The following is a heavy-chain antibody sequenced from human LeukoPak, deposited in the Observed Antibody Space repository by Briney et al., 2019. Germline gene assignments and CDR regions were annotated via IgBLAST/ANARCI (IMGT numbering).Heavy chain of an antibody. V-gene: IGHV3-30*02. D-gene: IGHD6-13*01. J-gene: IGHJ4*02. CDR1: GFTFSSYG. CDR3: AKDGIGYSSSWYYFDY. Sequence: GGSLRLSCAASGFTFSSYGVHWVRQAPGKGLEWVAFIRYDGSNKYYADSVKGRFTISRDNSKNTLYLQMNSLRAEDTAVYYCAKDGIGYSSSWYYFDYWGQGTLVTVSS. CDR2: IRYDGSNK.